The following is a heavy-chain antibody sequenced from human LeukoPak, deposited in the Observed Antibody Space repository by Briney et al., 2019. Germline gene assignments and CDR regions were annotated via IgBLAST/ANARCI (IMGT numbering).Heavy chain of an antibody. CDR1: GYTFTSYF. D-gene: IGHD6-13*01. CDR2: INPSGGST. Sequence: SVKLSCKASGYTFTSYFIHWVRQAPGQGLEWMGIINPSGGSTSYAQKFQGRVTKTRDTSTSTVYMELSSLRSEDTAVYYCARGYIAAAGKYYFDYWGQGTLVTVSS. J-gene: IGHJ4*02. CDR3: ARGYIAAAGKYYFDY. V-gene: IGHV1-46*01.